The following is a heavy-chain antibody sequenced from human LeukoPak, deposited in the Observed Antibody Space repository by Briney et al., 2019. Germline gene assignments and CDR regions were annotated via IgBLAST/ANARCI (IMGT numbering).Heavy chain of an antibody. CDR2: IYYSGST. V-gene: IGHV4-59*01. J-gene: IGHJ4*02. Sequence: SGTLSLTCAVSGGSISSYYWSWIRQPPGKGLEWIGYIYYSGSTNYNPSLKSRVTISVDTSKNQFSLKLSSVTAADTAVYYCARGDYYGSGSRYFDYWGQGTLVTVSS. CDR1: GGSISSYY. CDR3: ARGDYYGSGSRYFDY. D-gene: IGHD3-10*01.